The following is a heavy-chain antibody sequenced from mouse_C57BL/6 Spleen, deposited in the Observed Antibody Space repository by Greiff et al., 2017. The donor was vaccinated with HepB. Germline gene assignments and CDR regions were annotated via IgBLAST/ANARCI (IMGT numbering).Heavy chain of an antibody. CDR2: IHPNSGST. CDR3: EGYSSYFAY. J-gene: IGHJ3*01. Sequence: QVQLQQPGAELVKPGASVKLSCKASGYTFTSYWMHWVKQRPGQGLEWIGMIHPNSGSTNYNEKFKSKDTLTVDKSSSTAYMQLSSLTSEDSAVYYCEGYSSYFAYWGQGTLVTVSA. D-gene: IGHD2-5*01. V-gene: IGHV1-64*01. CDR1: GYTFTSYW.